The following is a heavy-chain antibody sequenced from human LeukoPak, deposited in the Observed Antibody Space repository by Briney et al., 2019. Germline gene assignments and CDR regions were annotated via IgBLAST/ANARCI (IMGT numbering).Heavy chain of an antibody. CDR3: AREGSGSYYSRSAGMDV. CDR1: GGSISSYY. CDR2: IYYSGST. Sequence: SETLSLTCTVSGGSISSYYWNWIRQPPGKGLEWIGYIYYSGSTNYNPSLKSRVTISVDTSKNQFSLKLSSVTAADTAVYYCAREGSGSYYSRSAGMDVWGQGTTVTVSS. V-gene: IGHV4-59*01. D-gene: IGHD3-10*01. J-gene: IGHJ6*02.